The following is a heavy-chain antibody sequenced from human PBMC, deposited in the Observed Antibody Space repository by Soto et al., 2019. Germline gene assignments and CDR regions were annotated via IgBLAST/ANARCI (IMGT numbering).Heavy chain of an antibody. J-gene: IGHJ6*02. CDR3: AREPTVARSYYYGMDV. CDR2: ISSSSSYI. V-gene: IGHV3-21*01. CDR1: GFTFSSYS. Sequence: GGSLRLSCAASGFTFSSYSMNWVRQAPGKGLEWVSSISSSSSYIYYADSVKGRFTISRDNAKNSLYLQMNSLRAEDTAVYYCAREPTVARSYYYGMDVWGQGTTVTVS. D-gene: IGHD5-12*01.